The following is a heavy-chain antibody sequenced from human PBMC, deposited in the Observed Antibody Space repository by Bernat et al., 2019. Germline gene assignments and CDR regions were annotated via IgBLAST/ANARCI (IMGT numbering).Heavy chain of an antibody. CDR3: ARNWYSSSWYYFDY. CDR2: IWYDGSNK. Sequence: VQLVESGGGLVKPGGSLRLSCAASGFTFSNAWMSWVRQAPGKGLEWVAVIWYDGSNKYYADSVKGRFTISRDNSKNTLYLQMNSLRAEDTAVYYCARNWYSSSWYYFDYWGQGTLVTVSS. CDR1: GFTFSNAW. D-gene: IGHD6-13*01. V-gene: IGHV3-33*08. J-gene: IGHJ4*02.